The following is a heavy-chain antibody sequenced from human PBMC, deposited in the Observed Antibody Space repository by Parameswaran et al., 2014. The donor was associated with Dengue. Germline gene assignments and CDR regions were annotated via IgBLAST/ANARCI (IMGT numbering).Heavy chain of an antibody. J-gene: IGHJ6*04. V-gene: IGHV3-74*01. CDR2: INSDGSST. Sequence: WIRQPPGKGLVWVSRINSDGSSTSYADSVKGRFTISRDNAKNTLYLQMNSLRAEDTAVYYCARDFSSSSFPYYYYGMTSGP. CDR3: ARDFSSSSFPYYYYGMTS. D-gene: IGHD6-6*01.